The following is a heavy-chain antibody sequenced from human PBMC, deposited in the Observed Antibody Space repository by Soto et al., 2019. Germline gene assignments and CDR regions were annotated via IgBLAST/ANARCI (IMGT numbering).Heavy chain of an antibody. V-gene: IGHV4-34*01. J-gene: IGHJ1*01. CDR1: GGSFSGYY. CDR3: ARGQITMVRGVIISPVYFQH. D-gene: IGHD3-10*01. Sequence: PXVTLCLTCAVYGGSFSGYYWSWIRQPPGKGLEWIGEINHSGSTNYNPSLKSRVTISVDTSKNQFSLKLSSVTAADTAVYYCARGQITMVRGVIISPVYFQHWGQGTLVTVS. CDR2: INHSGST.